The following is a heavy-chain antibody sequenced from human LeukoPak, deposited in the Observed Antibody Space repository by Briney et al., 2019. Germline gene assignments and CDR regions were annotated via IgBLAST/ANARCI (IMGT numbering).Heavy chain of an antibody. Sequence: GGSLRLSCAASGFTFSSYSMNWVRQAPGQGLDWISYISSGSSTKYYADSVKGRFTISRDNAKNSLYLQMNSLRAEDTAVYYCARSPDYYDSSGTFAYWGQGTLVTVSS. CDR2: ISSGSSTK. V-gene: IGHV3-48*04. CDR3: ARSPDYYDSSGTFAY. J-gene: IGHJ4*02. CDR1: GFTFSSYS. D-gene: IGHD3-22*01.